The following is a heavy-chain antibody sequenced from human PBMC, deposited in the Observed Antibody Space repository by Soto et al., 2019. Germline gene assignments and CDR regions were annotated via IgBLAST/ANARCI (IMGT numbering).Heavy chain of an antibody. CDR3: ARGHSTDCSNGVCSFFYNHEMDV. CDR1: GYSFTDYH. D-gene: IGHD2-8*01. CDR2: INPKSGGT. J-gene: IGHJ6*02. Sequence: ASVKVSCKASGYSFTDYHIHWVRQAPGQGLEWLGRINPKSGGTSTAQKFQGWVTMTRDRSISTVYMELTRLRSDDTAVYFCARGHSTDCSNGVCSFFYNHEMDVWGQGSTVTVSS. V-gene: IGHV1-2*04.